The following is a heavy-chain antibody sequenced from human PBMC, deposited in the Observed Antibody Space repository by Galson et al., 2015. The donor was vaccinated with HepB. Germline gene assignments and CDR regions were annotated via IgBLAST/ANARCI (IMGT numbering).Heavy chain of an antibody. CDR2: ISGDNGKT. Sequence: SVKVSCKASGYKFTNYGISWARQAPGQGLEWMGWISGDNGKTNYAQKFQGRVTTTTDTSTSTDYMELRSLRSDDTAVYYCARDTGLWYDSSGGGSLLGFWGQGTLVSVSS. CDR1: GYKFTNYG. D-gene: IGHD3-22*01. V-gene: IGHV1-18*04. CDR3: ARDTGLWYDSSGGGSLLGF. J-gene: IGHJ4*02.